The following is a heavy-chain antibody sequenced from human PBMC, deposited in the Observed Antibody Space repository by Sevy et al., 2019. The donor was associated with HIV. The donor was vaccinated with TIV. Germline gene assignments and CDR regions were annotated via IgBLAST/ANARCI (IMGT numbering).Heavy chain of an antibody. CDR2: MNPNSGNT. CDR1: GYTFTSYD. CDR3: ARKAKVISGFRWFDP. J-gene: IGHJ5*02. Sequence: ASVKVSCKASGYTFTSYDINWVRQATGQGLEWMGWMNPNSGNTGYAQKFQGRVTMTRNTSISTAYIELSSLRSEDTAVYYCARKAKVISGFRWFDPWGQGTLVTVSS. D-gene: IGHD3-16*02. V-gene: IGHV1-8*01.